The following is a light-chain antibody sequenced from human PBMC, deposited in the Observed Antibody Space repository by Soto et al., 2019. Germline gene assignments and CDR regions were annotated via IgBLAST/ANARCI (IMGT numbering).Light chain of an antibody. CDR3: CSYASSSSYV. V-gene: IGLV2-23*01. J-gene: IGLJ1*01. Sequence: QSVLTQPASVSGSPGQSITTSCSGTTSDVGGYNLVSWYQQHTAKAPKLLIYEGTQRPSGVSSRFSGSKSGNTASLTISGLQAEDEADYYCCSYASSSSYVFGTGTKVT. CDR2: EGT. CDR1: TSDVGGYNL.